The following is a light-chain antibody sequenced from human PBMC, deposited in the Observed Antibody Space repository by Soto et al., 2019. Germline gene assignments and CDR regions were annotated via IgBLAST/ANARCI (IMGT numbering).Light chain of an antibody. J-gene: IGKJ4*01. Sequence: IQLTQSPSSLSASVGDRVTITCRASQGISSYLAWYQQKPGKAPKLLIYAASTLQSGVPSRFSGSGSGTVFTLTTSSLQPEDFAVYYCQQLDSYPLTFGGGTKVDIK. CDR3: QQLDSYPLT. V-gene: IGKV1-9*01. CDR1: QGISSY. CDR2: AAS.